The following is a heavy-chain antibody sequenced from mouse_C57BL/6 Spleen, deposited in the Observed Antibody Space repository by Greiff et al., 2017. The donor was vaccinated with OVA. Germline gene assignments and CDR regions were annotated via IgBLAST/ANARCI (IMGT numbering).Heavy chain of an antibody. CDR3: ARKVTGAYAMDY. D-gene: IGHD4-1*01. V-gene: IGHV1-80*01. Sequence: VKLQQSGAELVKPGASVKISCKASGYAFSSYWMNWVKQRPGKGLEWIGQIYPGDGDTNYNGKFKGKATLTADKSSSTAYLQLSSLTSEDSAVYFCARKVTGAYAMDYWGQGTSVTVSS. J-gene: IGHJ4*01. CDR1: GYAFSSYW. CDR2: IYPGDGDT.